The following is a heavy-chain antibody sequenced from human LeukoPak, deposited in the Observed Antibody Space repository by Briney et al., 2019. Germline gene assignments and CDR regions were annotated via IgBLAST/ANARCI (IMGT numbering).Heavy chain of an antibody. CDR3: AAIVYYGSGSNYYFDY. V-gene: IGHV1-18*01. J-gene: IGHJ4*02. Sequence: GASVKVSCKASGYTFTSYGISWVRQAPGQGLEWMGWISAYNGNTNYAQKLQGRVTMTTDTSTSTAYMELRSLRSDDTAVYYCAAIVYYGSGSNYYFDYWGQGTLVTVSS. D-gene: IGHD3-10*01. CDR1: GYTFTSYG. CDR2: ISAYNGNT.